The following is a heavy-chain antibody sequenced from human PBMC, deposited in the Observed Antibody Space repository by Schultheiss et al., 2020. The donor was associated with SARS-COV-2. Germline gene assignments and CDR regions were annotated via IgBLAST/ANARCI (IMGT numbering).Heavy chain of an antibody. CDR1: GGSISSGGYS. J-gene: IGHJ4*02. Sequence: SQTLSLTCAVSGGSISSGGYSWSWIRQPPGKGLEWIGYIYYSGSTYYNPSLKSRVTISVDTSNNHFSLKLTSVTAADTGVYYCARDGGTYYYVDYWGQGTLVTVSS. V-gene: IGHV4-30-2*01. CDR2: IYYSGST. CDR3: ARDGGTYYYVDY. D-gene: IGHD1-26*01.